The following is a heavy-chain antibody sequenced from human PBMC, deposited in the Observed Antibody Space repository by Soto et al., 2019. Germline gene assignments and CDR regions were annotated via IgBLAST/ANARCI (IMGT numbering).Heavy chain of an antibody. V-gene: IGHV1-18*01. D-gene: IGHD3-16*01. CDR2: ISAYNGNT. J-gene: IGHJ6*02. CDR1: GYTFTSYG. Sequence: QVQLVQSGAEVKKPGASVKVSCKASGYTFTSYGISWVRQAPGQGLEWMGWISAYNGNTNYAQKLQGRATMTTDTSTSRADMERRRLRSDDTAVYYCAGDGALGENYYYYGMDVWGQGTTVTVS. CDR3: AGDGALGENYYYYGMDV.